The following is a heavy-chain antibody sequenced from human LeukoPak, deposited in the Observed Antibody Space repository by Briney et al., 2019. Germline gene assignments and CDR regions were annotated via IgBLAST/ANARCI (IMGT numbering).Heavy chain of an antibody. D-gene: IGHD6-13*01. J-gene: IGHJ4*02. CDR3: AKDTGGGIAAAGSFDY. Sequence: GRSLRLSCAASGFTFDDYAMHWVRQAPGKGLGWVSGISWNSGSIGYADSVKGRFTISRDNAKNSLYLQMNSLRAEDTAFYYCAKDTGGGIAAAGSFDYWGQGTLVTVSS. V-gene: IGHV3-9*01. CDR2: ISWNSGSI. CDR1: GFTFDDYA.